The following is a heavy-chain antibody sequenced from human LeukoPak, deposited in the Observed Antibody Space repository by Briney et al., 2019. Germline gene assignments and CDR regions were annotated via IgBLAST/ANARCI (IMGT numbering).Heavy chain of an antibody. D-gene: IGHD3-22*01. Sequence: PSEALSLTCTVSGYSISSGYYWGWIRQPPGRGLEWIGSIYHSGSTYYNPSLKSRVTISVDTSKNQFSLKLSSVTAADTAVYYCARGGVTYYYDSSGYYEVKGFDYWGQGTLVTVSS. CDR1: GYSISSGYY. CDR3: ARGGVTYYYDSSGYYEVKGFDY. V-gene: IGHV4-38-2*02. CDR2: IYHSGST. J-gene: IGHJ4*02.